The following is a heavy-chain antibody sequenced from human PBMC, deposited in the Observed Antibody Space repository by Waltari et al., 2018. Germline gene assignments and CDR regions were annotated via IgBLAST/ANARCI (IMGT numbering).Heavy chain of an antibody. J-gene: IGHJ6*02. CDR2: IYTRGCT. Sequence: QVQLQESGPGLVKPSQTLSLTCPVSGGSISSGRYYWNGIRQSAGKGLEWIGHIYTRGCTIYNPSLESRVTISVDSSKNHFSLKLRSVTAADTAVYFCARGREWFGVRPNMDVWGQGTTVTISS. CDR3: ARGREWFGVRPNMDV. D-gene: IGHD3-10*01. V-gene: IGHV4-61*02. CDR1: GGSISSGRYY.